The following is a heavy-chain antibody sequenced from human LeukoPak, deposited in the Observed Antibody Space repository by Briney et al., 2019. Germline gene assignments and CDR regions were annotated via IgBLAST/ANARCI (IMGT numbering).Heavy chain of an antibody. V-gene: IGHV4-34*01. Sequence: PSETLSLTCAVYGGSFSGYYWSWIRQPPGKGLEWIGEINHSGSSNYNPSLKSRVTISVDTSKNQFSLNLSSVTAADSAVYYCARGRASYYDRSGYIYGGQGILVTVSS. CDR3: ARGRASYYDRSGYIY. D-gene: IGHD3-22*01. J-gene: IGHJ4*02. CDR2: INHSGSS. CDR1: GGSFSGYY.